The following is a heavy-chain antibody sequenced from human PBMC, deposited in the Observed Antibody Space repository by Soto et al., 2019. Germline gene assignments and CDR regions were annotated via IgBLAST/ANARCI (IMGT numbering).Heavy chain of an antibody. J-gene: IGHJ4*02. V-gene: IGHV1-18*04. CDR3: ATEPIYYNDGSGYYPLGH. D-gene: IGHD3-22*01. CDR2: ISAHNGDT. CDR1: GYSFATYG. Sequence: ASVKVSCKASGYSFATYGFSWVRQAPGQGLECVGWISAHNGDTHYSQKFQGRVTLTTDTSTNTGYMELRSLTSDDTAVYFCATEPIYYNDGSGYYPLGHWGQGTLVTVYS.